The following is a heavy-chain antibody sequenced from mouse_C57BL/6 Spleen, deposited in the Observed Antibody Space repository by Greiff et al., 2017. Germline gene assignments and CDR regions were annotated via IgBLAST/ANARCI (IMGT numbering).Heavy chain of an antibody. CDR2: IYPSDSET. D-gene: IGHD1-1*01. Sequence: QVQLKQPGAELVRPGSSVKLSCKASGYTFTSYWMDWVKQRPGQGLEWIGNIYPSDSETHYNQNFKDKATLTVDKSSSTAYMQLSSLTSEDSAVYYCARRGSSSYYAMDYWGQGTSGTVSS. CDR1: GYTFTSYW. J-gene: IGHJ4*01. V-gene: IGHV1-61*01. CDR3: ARRGSSSYYAMDY.